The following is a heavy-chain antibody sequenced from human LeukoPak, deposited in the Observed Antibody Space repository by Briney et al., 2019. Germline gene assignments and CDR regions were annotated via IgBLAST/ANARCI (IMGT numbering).Heavy chain of an antibody. J-gene: IGHJ4*02. CDR1: GGSMSSHY. CDR2: IYYSGTT. CDR3: ARGHRDWGSYRQYYFDY. D-gene: IGHD3-16*02. Sequence: SETLSLTCTVSGGSMSSHYWSWIRQPPGKGLEWIGYIYYSGTTTYNPSLNSRVTISVDTSKNQFSLKLSSVTATDTAVYYCARGHRDWGSYRQYYFDYWGQGTLVTVSS. V-gene: IGHV4-59*11.